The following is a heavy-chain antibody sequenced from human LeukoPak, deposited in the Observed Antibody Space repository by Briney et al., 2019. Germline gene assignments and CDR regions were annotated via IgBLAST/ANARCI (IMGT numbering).Heavy chain of an antibody. CDR3: ARQKGSGWYFIDY. V-gene: IGHV4-39*01. CDR2: IYYSGST. J-gene: IGHJ4*02. CDR1: GGSISSSSYY. D-gene: IGHD6-19*01. Sequence: SETLSLTCTVSGGSISSSSYYWGWIRQPPGKGLEWIGSIYYSGSTYYNPSLKSRVTISADTSKNQFSLKLSSVTAADTAVYYCARQKGSGWYFIDYWGQGTLVTVSS.